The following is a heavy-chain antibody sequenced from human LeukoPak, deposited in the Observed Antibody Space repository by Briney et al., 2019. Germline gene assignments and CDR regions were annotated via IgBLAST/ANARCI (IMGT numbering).Heavy chain of an antibody. D-gene: IGHD5-18*01. J-gene: IGHJ5*02. CDR3: AREGLAYSYGLRHWFDP. CDR2: IRSKAYGGTT. Sequence: GGSLRLSCTASGFTFGDYAMSWFRQAPGKGLEWVGFIRSKAYGGTTEYAASVKGRFTISRDDSKSIAYLQMNSLKTEDTAVYYCAREGLAYSYGLRHWFDPWGQGTLVTVSS. CDR1: GFTFGDYA. V-gene: IGHV3-49*03.